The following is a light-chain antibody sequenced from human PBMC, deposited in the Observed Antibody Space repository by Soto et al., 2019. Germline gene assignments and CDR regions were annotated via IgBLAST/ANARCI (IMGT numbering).Light chain of an antibody. CDR3: SSYAGSYVV. V-gene: IGLV2-8*01. Sequence: QSALTQPPSASGSPGQSVTNSCTGTSSDVGGYNYVSWYQQHPGKAPKLMIYEVSKWPSGVPDRFAGSKSGNTASLTVSGLQAEDEAEYYCSSYAGSYVVFGGGTKLTVL. J-gene: IGLJ2*01. CDR2: EVS. CDR1: SSDVGGYNY.